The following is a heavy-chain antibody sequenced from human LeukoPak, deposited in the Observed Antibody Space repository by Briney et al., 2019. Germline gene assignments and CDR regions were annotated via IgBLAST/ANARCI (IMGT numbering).Heavy chain of an antibody. V-gene: IGHV1-46*01. CDR1: GYTFTGYY. CDR3: ARVGPIVVVNGYAFDI. CDR2: INPSGGST. J-gene: IGHJ3*02. Sequence: GASVKVSCKASGYTFTGYYMHWVRQAPGQGLEWMGIINPSGGSTSYAQKFQGRVTMTRDTSTSTVYMELSSLRSEDTAVYYCARVGPIVVVNGYAFDIWGQGTMVTVSS. D-gene: IGHD3-22*01.